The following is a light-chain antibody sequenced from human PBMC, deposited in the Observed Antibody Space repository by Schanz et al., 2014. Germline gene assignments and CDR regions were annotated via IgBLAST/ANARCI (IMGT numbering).Light chain of an antibody. Sequence: QSAPTQPASVSGSPGQSITISCTGTSSDVGNYNLVSWYQQDAGKAPKLIIYEGSKRPSGVSHRFSGSKSGNTASLTISGLQAEDEADYYCCSYAGRITLQWVFGGGTKLTVL. J-gene: IGLJ3*02. CDR1: SSDVGNYNL. V-gene: IGLV2-23*01. CDR3: CSYAGRITLQWV. CDR2: EGS.